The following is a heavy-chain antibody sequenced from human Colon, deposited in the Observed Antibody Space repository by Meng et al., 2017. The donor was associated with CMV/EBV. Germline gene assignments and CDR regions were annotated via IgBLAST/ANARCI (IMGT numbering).Heavy chain of an antibody. D-gene: IGHD3-10*01. V-gene: IGHV4-59*01. CDR2: IYYSGST. J-gene: IGHJ3*02. CDR1: GGSISSYY. Sequence: GSLRLSCTVSGGSISSYYWSWVRQPPGKGLEWIGYIYYSGSTNYNPSLKSRVTISVDTSKNQFSLKLSSVTAADTAVYYCAKDFFREGVSGAFDIWGQGTMVTVSS. CDR3: AKDFFREGVSGAFDI.